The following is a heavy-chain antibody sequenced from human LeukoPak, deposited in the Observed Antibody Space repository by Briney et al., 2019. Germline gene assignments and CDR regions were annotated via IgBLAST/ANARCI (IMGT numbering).Heavy chain of an antibody. J-gene: IGHJ4*02. Sequence: GGSLRLSCAASGFTVSSNYMSWVRQAPGKGLEWVSVIYSGGSTYYADSVKGRFTISRDNSKNTLYLQMNNLRAEDTAVYYCARGRPVGASTVEDYWGQGTLVTVPS. CDR1: GFTVSSNY. V-gene: IGHV3-53*01. CDR2: IYSGGST. D-gene: IGHD1-26*01. CDR3: ARGRPVGASTVEDY.